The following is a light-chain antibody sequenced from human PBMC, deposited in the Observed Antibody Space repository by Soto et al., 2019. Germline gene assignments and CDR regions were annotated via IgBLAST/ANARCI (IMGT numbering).Light chain of an antibody. CDR3: TSHAGSTNLI. V-gene: IGLV2-8*01. Sequence: QSVLTQPPSASGTPGQKVFISCTGTSSDVGGYNFVSWYQQHPGKAPKLMIYEVNKRPSGVPDRFSGSKSGNTASLTVSGLQAEDEGDYYCTSHAGSTNLIFGGGTKLTVL. CDR2: EVN. CDR1: SSDVGGYNF. J-gene: IGLJ2*01.